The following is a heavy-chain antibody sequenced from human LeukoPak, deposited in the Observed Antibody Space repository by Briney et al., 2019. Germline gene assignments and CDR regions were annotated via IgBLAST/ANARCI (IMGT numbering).Heavy chain of an antibody. Sequence: SETLSLTCTVSGGSISRSSYYWGWIRQPPGKGPEWIGSIYYSGSTYYNPSLKSRVTISVDTSKNQFSLKLSSVTAADTAVYYCARGDWYSFDYWGQGTLVTVSS. D-gene: IGHD3/OR15-3a*01. CDR2: IYYSGST. J-gene: IGHJ4*02. V-gene: IGHV4-39*07. CDR1: GGSISRSSYY. CDR3: ARGDWYSFDY.